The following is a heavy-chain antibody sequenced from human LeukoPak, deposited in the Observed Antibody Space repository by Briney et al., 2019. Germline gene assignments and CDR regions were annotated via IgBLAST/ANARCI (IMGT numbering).Heavy chain of an antibody. CDR3: AVTYFNKPENAFDI. D-gene: IGHD2/OR15-2a*01. CDR1: GGSISSYY. CDR2: IYYSGST. Sequence: PSETLSLTCAVSGGSISSYYWSWIRQPPGKGLEWIGYIYYSGSTNYNPSLKSRVTISLDTSKNQFSLKLSSVTAADTTVYYCAVTYFNKPENAFDIWGQGTMVTVSS. V-gene: IGHV4-59*08. J-gene: IGHJ3*02.